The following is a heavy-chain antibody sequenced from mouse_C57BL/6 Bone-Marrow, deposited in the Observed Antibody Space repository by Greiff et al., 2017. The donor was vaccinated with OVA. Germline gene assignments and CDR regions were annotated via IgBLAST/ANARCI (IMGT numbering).Heavy chain of an antibody. V-gene: IGHV1-81*01. CDR2: IYPRSGNT. Sequence: VQLQQSGAELARPGASVKLSCKASGYTFTSYGISWVKQRTGQGLEWIGEIYPRSGNTYYNEKFKGKATLTADKSSSTAYMELRSLTSEDSAVYFCARANWDGEDAMDYWGQGTSVTVSS. D-gene: IGHD4-1*01. CDR3: ARANWDGEDAMDY. CDR1: GYTFTSYG. J-gene: IGHJ4*01.